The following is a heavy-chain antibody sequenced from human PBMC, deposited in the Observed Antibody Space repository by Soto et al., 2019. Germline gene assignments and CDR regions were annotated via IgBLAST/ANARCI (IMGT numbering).Heavy chain of an antibody. V-gene: IGHV4-59*01. CDR3: ARLVDLTTYMDV. CDR1: GGSISSYY. J-gene: IGHJ6*04. Sequence: LSLTCTVSGGSISSYYWSWIRQPPGKGLEWIGYIYYSGSTNYNPSLKSRVTISVDTSKNQFSLKLSSVTAADTAVYYCARLVDLTTYMDVWGKGTTVTVSS. CDR2: IYYSGST. D-gene: IGHD4-4*01.